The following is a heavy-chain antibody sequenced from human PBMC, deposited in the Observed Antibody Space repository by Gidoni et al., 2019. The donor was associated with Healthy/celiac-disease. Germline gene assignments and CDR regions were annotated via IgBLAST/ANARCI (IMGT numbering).Heavy chain of an antibody. Sequence: EVQLVESGGGLVQPGGSLRLSCAASGFTFSRYSMNWVRQAPGKGLEWVSYISSSSSTIYYADSVKGRFTISRDNAKNSLYLQMNSLRDEDTAVYYCARVGPYYYDSRDAFDIWGQGTMVTVSS. CDR3: ARVGPYYYDSRDAFDI. V-gene: IGHV3-48*02. J-gene: IGHJ3*02. CDR2: ISSSSSTI. CDR1: GFTFSRYS. D-gene: IGHD3-22*01.